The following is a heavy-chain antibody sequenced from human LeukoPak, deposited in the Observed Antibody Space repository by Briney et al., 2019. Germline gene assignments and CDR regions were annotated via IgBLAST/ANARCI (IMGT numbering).Heavy chain of an antibody. CDR3: AREHGSWSYRYSFFVDV. CDR2: VSYTGRT. CDR1: GDSISTYY. J-gene: IGHJ6*03. V-gene: IGHV4-59*01. Sequence: PSETLSLTCSVSGDSISTYYWSWIRQAPGKGLEWIGHVSYTGRTNYNPSLKSRATISLGTSKSHFSLTLNSMTPADTAIYYCAREHGSWSYRYSFFVDVWGKRTTVTASS. D-gene: IGHD4-11*01.